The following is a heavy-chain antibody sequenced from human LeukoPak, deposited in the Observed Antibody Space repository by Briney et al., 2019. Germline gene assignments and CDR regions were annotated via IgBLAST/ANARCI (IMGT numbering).Heavy chain of an antibody. CDR2: ISGSGGST. Sequence: PGGSLRLSCAASGFTFSSYAMSWVRQAPGKGLEWVSAISGSGGSTYYADSVKGRFTISRDNSKNTLYLQMNSLRAEDTAVCYCAKDLNYYDRQFDYWGQGTLVTVSS. CDR1: GFTFSSYA. V-gene: IGHV3-23*01. CDR3: AKDLNYYDRQFDY. J-gene: IGHJ4*02. D-gene: IGHD3-22*01.